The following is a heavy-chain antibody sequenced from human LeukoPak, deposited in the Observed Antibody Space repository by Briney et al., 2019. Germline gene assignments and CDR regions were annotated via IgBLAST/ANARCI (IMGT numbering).Heavy chain of an antibody. CDR2: ISSSGSTI. V-gene: IGHV3-48*04. Sequence: QPGGSLRLSCAASGFTFSSYWMSWIRQAPGKGLEWVSYISSSGSTIYYADSVKGRFTISRDNAKNSLYLQMNSLRAEDTAVYYCAREARALIYDSSGSIDYWGQGTLVTVSS. CDR3: AREARALIYDSSGSIDY. J-gene: IGHJ4*02. D-gene: IGHD3-22*01. CDR1: GFTFSSYW.